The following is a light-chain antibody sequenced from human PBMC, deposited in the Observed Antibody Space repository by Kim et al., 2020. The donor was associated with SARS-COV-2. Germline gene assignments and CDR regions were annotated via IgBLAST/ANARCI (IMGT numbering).Light chain of an antibody. CDR2: GAS. Sequence: EIVLTQSPGTLSLSPGERATLSCRASQSVTSNYLAWYQQIPGQAPSLLIYGASSRATGVPDRFSGSGSGTDFTLTISRLEPEDFAVYYCQQYGNSQETFGQGTKVDIK. J-gene: IGKJ1*01. V-gene: IGKV3-20*01. CDR1: QSVTSNY. CDR3: QQYGNSQET.